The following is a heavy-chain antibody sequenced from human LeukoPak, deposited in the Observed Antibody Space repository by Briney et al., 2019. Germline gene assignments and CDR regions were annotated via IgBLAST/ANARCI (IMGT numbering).Heavy chain of an antibody. CDR1: GFTVSSNY. V-gene: IGHV3-53*01. Sequence: GGSLRLSCAASGFTVSSNYMSWVRQAPGKGLEWVSVIYSGGSTYYADSVKGRFTISRDNSKNTLYLQMNSLRAEDTAVYYCARDPYSSSWYRYFDFWGQGTLVTVSS. D-gene: IGHD6-13*01. J-gene: IGHJ4*02. CDR3: ARDPYSSSWYRYFDF. CDR2: IYSGGST.